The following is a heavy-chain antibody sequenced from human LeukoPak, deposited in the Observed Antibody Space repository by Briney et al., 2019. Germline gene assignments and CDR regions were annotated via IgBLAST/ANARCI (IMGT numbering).Heavy chain of an antibody. CDR2: IKQDGSVK. CDR1: GFTVSSNY. V-gene: IGHV3-7*01. D-gene: IGHD3-3*01. Sequence: GGSLRLSCAASGFTVSSNYMSWVRQAPGKGLEWVANIKQDGSVKQYVDSIKGRFTISRDNAKNTLYLQMDSLRVEDTAVHYCARFSRVEWSFWGQGTLVTVSS. J-gene: IGHJ4*02. CDR3: ARFSRVEWSF.